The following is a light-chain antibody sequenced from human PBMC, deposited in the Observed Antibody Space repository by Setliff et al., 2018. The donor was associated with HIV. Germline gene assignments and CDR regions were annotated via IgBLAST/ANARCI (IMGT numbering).Light chain of an antibody. CDR3: ATSDDSLSAVV. V-gene: IGLV1-40*01. Sequence: QSVLTQAPSVSGAPGQRVTISCTGSSSNIGAGYDVHWYQQLPGTAPKLVIFGNNNRPSGIPDRFSGSKSGTSASLAISDLRSGDEADYYCATSDDSLSAVVFGGGTRVTVL. CDR1: SSNIGAGYD. CDR2: GNN. J-gene: IGLJ2*01.